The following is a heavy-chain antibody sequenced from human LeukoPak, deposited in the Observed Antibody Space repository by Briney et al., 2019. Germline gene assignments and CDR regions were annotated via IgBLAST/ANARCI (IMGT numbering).Heavy chain of an antibody. CDR2: IKQDGSEK. J-gene: IGHJ4*02. V-gene: IGHV3-7*04. CDR3: ARDYRYGDYEVPFDY. Sequence: GSLRLSCAASEFTFSSYWMSWVRQAPGKGLEWVANIKQDGSEKYYVDSVKGRFTISRDNAKNSLYLQMNSLRAEDTAVYYCARDYRYGDYEVPFDYWGQGTLVTVSS. D-gene: IGHD4-17*01. CDR1: EFTFSSYW.